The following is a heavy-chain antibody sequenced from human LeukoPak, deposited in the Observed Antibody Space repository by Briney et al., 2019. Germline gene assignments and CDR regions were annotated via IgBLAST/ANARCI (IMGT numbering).Heavy chain of an antibody. J-gene: IGHJ6*03. V-gene: IGHV4-39*07. D-gene: IGHD3-22*01. CDR2: IYYSGST. Sequence: SETLSLTCTVSGGSISSSSYYWGWIRQPPGKGLEWIGNIYYSGSTYYNSSLKSRVTISVDTSKNQFSLKLSSVTAADTAVYYCARGPPYYYDSSGYTYYYYYYMDVWGKGTTVTISS. CDR1: GGSISSSSYY. CDR3: ARGPPYYYDSSGYTYYYYYYMDV.